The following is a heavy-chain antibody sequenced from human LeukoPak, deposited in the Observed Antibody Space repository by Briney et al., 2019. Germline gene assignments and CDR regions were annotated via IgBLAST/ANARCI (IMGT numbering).Heavy chain of an antibody. Sequence: GGSLRLSCAASGFSFSSRTMRWVRQAPGKGLEFVSAINSNGGAIFYGVSVKDRFTISRDNSKSTLYLQMGSLRVEDMAVYYCARVGDGSSYDFWGQGTLVTVSS. CDR2: INSNGGAI. V-gene: IGHV3-64*02. J-gene: IGHJ4*02. CDR1: GFSFSSRT. CDR3: ARVGDGSSYDF. D-gene: IGHD5-24*01.